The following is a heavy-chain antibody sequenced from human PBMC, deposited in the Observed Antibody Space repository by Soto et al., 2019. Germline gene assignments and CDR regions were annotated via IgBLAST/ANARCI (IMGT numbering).Heavy chain of an antibody. CDR2: IYYSGST. J-gene: IGHJ4*02. CDR3: ARHGHYDFWSGYGYWYFDY. CDR1: GGSISSSSYY. Sequence: SETLSLTCTVSGGSISSSSYYWGWIRQPPGKGLEWIGSIYYSGSTYYNPSLKSRVTISVDTSKNQFSLKPSSVTAADTAVYYCARHGHYDFWSGYGYWYFDYWGRGTLVTVSS. D-gene: IGHD3-3*01. V-gene: IGHV4-39*01.